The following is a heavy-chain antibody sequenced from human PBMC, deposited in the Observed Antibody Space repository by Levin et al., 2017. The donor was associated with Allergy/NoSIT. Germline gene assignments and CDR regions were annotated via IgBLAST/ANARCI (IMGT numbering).Heavy chain of an antibody. V-gene: IGHV3-30-3*01. CDR2: ISYDGSNK. D-gene: IGHD2-2*02. J-gene: IGHJ4*02. CDR1: GFTFSSYA. CDR3: ARDRYCSSTSCNRFLLDY. Sequence: GGSLRLSCAASGFTFSSYAMHWVRQAPGEGLEWVAVISYDGSNKYYADSVQGRFTISRDNSKNTLCLQMNSLRAEETAVYYCARDRYCSSTSCNRFLLDYWGQGALVTVSS.